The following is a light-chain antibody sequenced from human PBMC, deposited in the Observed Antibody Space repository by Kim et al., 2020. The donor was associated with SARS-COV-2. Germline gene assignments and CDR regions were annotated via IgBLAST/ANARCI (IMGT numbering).Light chain of an antibody. Sequence: SVSPGERVTLPCRASQSIYHNLAWYQQKLGHSPRLLIYAASSRAAGIPARFSASGSGTDFTLTISSLESEDFAVYYCQQYHRWPYTFGQGTKLEI. CDR1: QSIYHN. CDR3: QQYHRWPYT. CDR2: AAS. J-gene: IGKJ2*01. V-gene: IGKV3-15*01.